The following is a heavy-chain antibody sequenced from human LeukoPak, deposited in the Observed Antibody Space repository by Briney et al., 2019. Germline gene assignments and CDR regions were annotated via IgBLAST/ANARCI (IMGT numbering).Heavy chain of an antibody. V-gene: IGHV1-46*01. J-gene: IGHJ4*02. D-gene: IGHD3-10*01. CDR3: ASSITMVRGVFDY. Sequence: ASVKVSCKASGYTFTSYYMHWVRQAPGQGLEWMGIINPSGGSTSYAQKFQGRVTTTRDTSTSTVYMELSSLRSEDTAVYYCASSITMVRGVFDYWGQGTLVTVSS. CDR1: GYTFTSYY. CDR2: INPSGGST.